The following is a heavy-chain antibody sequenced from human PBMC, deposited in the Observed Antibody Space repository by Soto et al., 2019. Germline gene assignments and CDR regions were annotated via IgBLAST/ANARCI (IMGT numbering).Heavy chain of an antibody. CDR1: GGSISSYY. D-gene: IGHD2-2*02. CDR3: ARGYCSSTICYIWDNWFDP. CDR2: IYYSGST. J-gene: IGHJ5*02. Sequence: QVQLQESGPGLVKPSESLSLTCTVSGGSISSYYWSWIRQPPGKGLEWIGYIYYSGSTDCNPSLKRRVTISVDTSKNQFSLKLISVTAADTAVYYCARGYCSSTICYIWDNWFDPWGQGTLVTVSS. V-gene: IGHV4-59*01.